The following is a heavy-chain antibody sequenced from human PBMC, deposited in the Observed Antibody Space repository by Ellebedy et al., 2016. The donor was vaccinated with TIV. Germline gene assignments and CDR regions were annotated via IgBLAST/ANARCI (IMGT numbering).Heavy chain of an antibody. CDR1: GYRFSNFW. CDR2: IYPGDSGT. V-gene: IGHV5-51*01. CDR3: ARRGAYNTDTKNWFDP. J-gene: IGHJ5*02. D-gene: IGHD1-14*01. Sequence: GESLKISCKGSGYRFSNFWIAWVRQMPGKGLEYMGAIYPGDSGTRYSPSFQGQVTISADMSISTAYLQWSSLKASDTAMYYCARRGAYNTDTKNWFDPWGQGTLVTVSS.